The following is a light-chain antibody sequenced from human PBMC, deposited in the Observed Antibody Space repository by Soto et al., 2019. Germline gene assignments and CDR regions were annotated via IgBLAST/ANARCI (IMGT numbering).Light chain of an antibody. J-gene: IGLJ3*02. Sequence: QSVLTQPPSVSAAPGQKVTISCSGSSSNIGNNYVSWYQQLPGTAPKLLICDNNKRPSGIPDRFPGSRSGTSATLGITGLQTGDEADYYSGTWHSSLSPWVFGGGTQLTVL. CDR3: GTWHSSLSPWV. CDR2: DNN. V-gene: IGLV1-51*01. CDR1: SSNIGNNY.